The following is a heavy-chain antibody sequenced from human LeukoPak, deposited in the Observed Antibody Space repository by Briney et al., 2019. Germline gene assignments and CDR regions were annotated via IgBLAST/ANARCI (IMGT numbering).Heavy chain of an antibody. J-gene: IGHJ6*03. CDR1: GGTFSSYA. D-gene: IGHD1-26*01. Sequence: ASVKVSCKASGGTFSSYAISWVRQAPGQGLEWMGGIIPIFGTANYAQKFQGRVTITADESTSTAYMELSSLRSEDTAVYYCARAHYYSGYDYYYMDVWGQGTTVTVSS. CDR2: IIPIFGTA. CDR3: ARAHYYSGYDYYYMDV. V-gene: IGHV1-69*13.